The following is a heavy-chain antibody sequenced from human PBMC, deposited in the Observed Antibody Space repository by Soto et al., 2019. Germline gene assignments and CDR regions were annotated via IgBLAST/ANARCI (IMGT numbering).Heavy chain of an antibody. CDR1: GFTFSSFG. CDR3: ARDNVGATAIDY. V-gene: IGHV3-33*01. CDR2: VWYDGSNR. Sequence: QVQLVESGGGVVQPGGSLRLSCAASGFTFSSFGMHWVRQAPGKGLEWVAVVWYDGSNRVHADSVKGRFTISRDNSKNTLYLEMNRLRAEDTAVYYCARDNVGATAIDYWGQGTLVTVSS. J-gene: IGHJ4*02. D-gene: IGHD1-26*01.